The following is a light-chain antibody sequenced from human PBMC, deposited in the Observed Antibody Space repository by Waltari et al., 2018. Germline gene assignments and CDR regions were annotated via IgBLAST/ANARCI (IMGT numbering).Light chain of an antibody. CDR3: QQYDNLIT. V-gene: IGKV3D-15*01. Sequence: EIVVTQSPAALSLSPGDRVTISCRASQSVRNNFACYQQKPGQAPRLLIFDASTRATGIPARFSGSGSGTEFTLTINTLQSEDFGIYYCQQYDNLITFGQGTRLEIK. J-gene: IGKJ5*01. CDR2: DAS. CDR1: QSVRNN.